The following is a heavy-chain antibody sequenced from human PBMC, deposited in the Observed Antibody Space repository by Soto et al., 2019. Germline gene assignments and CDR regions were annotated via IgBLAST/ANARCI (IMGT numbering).Heavy chain of an antibody. J-gene: IGHJ6*03. V-gene: IGHV1-69*02. CDR2: IIPILGIA. Sequence: QVQLVQSGAEVKKPGSSVKVSCKASGGTFSSYTISWVRQAPGQGLEWMGRIIPILGIANYAQKFQGRVTISADKSTSTAYMELSSQRAEDTAMYYCTRATVTTADYYYYYYMDVWGKGTTVTVSS. CDR1: GGTFSSYT. CDR3: TRATVTTADYYYYYYMDV. D-gene: IGHD4-17*01.